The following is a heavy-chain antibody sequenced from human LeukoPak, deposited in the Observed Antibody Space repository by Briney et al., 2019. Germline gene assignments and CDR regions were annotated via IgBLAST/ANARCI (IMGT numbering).Heavy chain of an antibody. CDR3: ARALSTGGRIDY. CDR1: GFTFSDYG. Sequence: PGRSLRLSCAASGFTFSDYGMHWVRQAPGKGLEWVAVINYDGSNKYYADSVKGRFTISRDNSKNTLYLQMNSLRVEDTAVYYCARALSTGGRIDYWGQGTLVTVSS. D-gene: IGHD2-8*02. V-gene: IGHV3-33*08. CDR2: INYDGSNK. J-gene: IGHJ4*02.